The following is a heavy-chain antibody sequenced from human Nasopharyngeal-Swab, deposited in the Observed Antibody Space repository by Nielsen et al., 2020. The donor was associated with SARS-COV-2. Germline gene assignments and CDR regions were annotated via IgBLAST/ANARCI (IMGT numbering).Heavy chain of an antibody. V-gene: IGHV3-23*01. Sequence: WISQPPGKGLEWVSAISASGGSTYYADSVKGRFTISRDYSKTTLYLQMNSLRAEDTAVYYCAKALTPYVWGSYRYMDYWGQGTLVTVSS. CDR2: ISASGGST. D-gene: IGHD3-16*02. CDR3: AKALTPYVWGSYRYMDY. J-gene: IGHJ4*02.